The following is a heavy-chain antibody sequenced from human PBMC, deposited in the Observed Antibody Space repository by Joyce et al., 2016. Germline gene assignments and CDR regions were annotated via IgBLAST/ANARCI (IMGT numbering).Heavy chain of an antibody. D-gene: IGHD6-13*01. J-gene: IGHJ4*02. CDR1: GFSLSTSGVA. CDR3: AHRQTAATLRGGFDY. V-gene: IGHV2-5*02. CDR2: IYWDGDK. Sequence: QITLKESGPTLVKPTQTLTLTCTFSGFSLSTSGVAVGWIRQPPGKALEWLALIYWDGDKRYSPSLKTRLTIAKDTSKNQVVRTMSNMDPVDTATYYCAHRQTAATLRGGFDYWGQGSLVIVSS.